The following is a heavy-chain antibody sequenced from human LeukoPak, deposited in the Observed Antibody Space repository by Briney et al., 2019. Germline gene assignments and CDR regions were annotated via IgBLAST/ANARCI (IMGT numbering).Heavy chain of an antibody. CDR3: ARDESLVRGAAFDH. CDR2: ISSSSNYI. CDR1: GFTFSSYS. Sequence: GGSLRLSCAASGFTFSSYSMNWVRQAPGKGLEWVSYISSSSNYINYADSVKGRFTISRDNAKNSLYLQMNSLRAEDTAVYYCARDESLVRGAAFDHWGQGTLVTVSS. J-gene: IGHJ4*02. D-gene: IGHD3-10*01. V-gene: IGHV3-21*01.